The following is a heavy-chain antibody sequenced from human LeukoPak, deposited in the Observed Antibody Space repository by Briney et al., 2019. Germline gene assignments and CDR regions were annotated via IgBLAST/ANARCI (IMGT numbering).Heavy chain of an antibody. Sequence: GASVKVSCKASGGTFSSYAISWVRQAPGQGLEWMGGIIPIFGTANYAQKFQGRVTITADESTSTAYMELSSLRSEGTAVYYCASGRAAAFDYWGQGTLVTVSS. CDR3: ASGRAAAFDY. CDR2: IIPIFGTA. D-gene: IGHD6-25*01. CDR1: GGTFSSYA. J-gene: IGHJ4*02. V-gene: IGHV1-69*13.